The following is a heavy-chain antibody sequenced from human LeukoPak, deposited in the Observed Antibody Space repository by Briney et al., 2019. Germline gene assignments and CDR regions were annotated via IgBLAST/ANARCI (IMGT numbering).Heavy chain of an antibody. J-gene: IGHJ4*02. CDR2: INQDGSEK. CDR3: ARDTRARQPTNYYDSSGYPTSPVDY. CDR1: GFTFSSYE. V-gene: IGHV3-7*01. Sequence: PGGSLRLSCAASGFTFSSYEMNWVRQAPGRGLEWVANINQDGSEKYYVDSVKGRFTISRDNEKNSLYLQMNSLRADDTAVYYCARDTRARQPTNYYDSSGYPTSPVDYWGQGTLVTVSS. D-gene: IGHD3-22*01.